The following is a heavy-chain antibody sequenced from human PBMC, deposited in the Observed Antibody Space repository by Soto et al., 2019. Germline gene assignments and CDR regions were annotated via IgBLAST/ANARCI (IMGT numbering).Heavy chain of an antibody. CDR2: INHSGST. CDR1: GGSFSDYY. Sequence: QVLLQQWGAGLLKPSETLSLTCAVYGGSFSDYYWSWIRQPPGKGLEWIGEINHSGSTNYNPSLKSRVTISVDTSKNQIFLKLISVTAADTAVYYCARGDLVADYWGQGTLVTVSS. V-gene: IGHV4-34*01. J-gene: IGHJ4*02. CDR3: ARGDLVADY. D-gene: IGHD2-15*01.